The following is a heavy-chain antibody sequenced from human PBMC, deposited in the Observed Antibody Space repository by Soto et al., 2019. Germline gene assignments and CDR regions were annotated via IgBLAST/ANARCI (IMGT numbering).Heavy chain of an antibody. D-gene: IGHD3-10*01. CDR1: GGSVSSGRFY. J-gene: IGHJ5*02. CDR3: ARSGIGWFDP. Sequence: SETLSLTCTVSGGSVSSGRFYWSWIRQPPGKGLEWIGYIYYSGSTKYNPSLRSRVTISVDTSKNQFSLKLSSVTAADTAVYYCARSGIGWFDPWGQGTLVTVSS. V-gene: IGHV4-61*01. CDR2: IYYSGST.